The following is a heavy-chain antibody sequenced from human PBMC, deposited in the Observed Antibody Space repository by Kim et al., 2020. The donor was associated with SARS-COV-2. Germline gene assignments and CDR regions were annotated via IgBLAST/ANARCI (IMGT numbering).Heavy chain of an antibody. V-gene: IGHV1-69*13. CDR1: GGTFSSYA. CDR2: IIPIFGTA. Sequence: SVKVSCKASGGTFSSYAISWVRQAPGQGLEWMGGIIPIFGTANYAQKFQGRVTITADESTSTAYMELSSLRSEDTAVYYCARSPGSTSCYNRFVPLCSPMDVWGQGTTVTVSS. D-gene: IGHD2-2*02. CDR3: ARSPGSTSCYNRFVPLCSPMDV. J-gene: IGHJ6*02.